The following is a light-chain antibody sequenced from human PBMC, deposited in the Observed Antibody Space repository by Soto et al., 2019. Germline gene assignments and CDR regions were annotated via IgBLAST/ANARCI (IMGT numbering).Light chain of an antibody. CDR2: DTD. Sequence: QSVLTQPPSASGTPGQRVTISCSGSNSNTGNNFVSWYQQFPETAPKLLIYDTDKRPSGIPDRFSGSKSGTSATLGITRLQTGDEADYYCGTWDSALSLWLFGGGTKLTVL. CDR3: GTWDSALSLWL. CDR1: NSNTGNNF. V-gene: IGLV1-51*01. J-gene: IGLJ3*02.